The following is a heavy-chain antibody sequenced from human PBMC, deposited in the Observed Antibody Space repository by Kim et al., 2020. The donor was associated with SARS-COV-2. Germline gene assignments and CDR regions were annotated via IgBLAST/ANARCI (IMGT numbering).Heavy chain of an antibody. V-gene: IGHV3-33*01. Sequence: YTESVKGRFTISRDNSKNTRYLQMNSLRAEDTAVYYCARDQRFLEWSPLGYWGQGTLVTVSS. CDR3: ARDQRFLEWSPLGY. J-gene: IGHJ4*02. D-gene: IGHD3-3*01.